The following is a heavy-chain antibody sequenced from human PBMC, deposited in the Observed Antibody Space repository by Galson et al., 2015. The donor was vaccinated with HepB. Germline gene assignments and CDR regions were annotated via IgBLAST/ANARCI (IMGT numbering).Heavy chain of an antibody. D-gene: IGHD3-22*01. CDR3: ARTAYYYDSSGYFDAFDI. CDR1: GFTFSSYS. V-gene: IGHV3-21*01. Sequence: SLRLSCAASGFTFSSYSMNWVRQAPGKGLEWVSSISSSSSYIYYADSVKGRFTISRDNAKNSLYLQMHSLRAEDTAVYYCARTAYYYDSSGYFDAFDIWGQGTMVTVSS. CDR2: ISSSSSYI. J-gene: IGHJ3*02.